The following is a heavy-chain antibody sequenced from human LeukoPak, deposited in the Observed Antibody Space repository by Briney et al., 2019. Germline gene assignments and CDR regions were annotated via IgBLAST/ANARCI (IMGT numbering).Heavy chain of an antibody. CDR1: GGSFSGYY. D-gene: IGHD3-22*01. CDR3: ARVRYYDSSGYYYYYGMDV. J-gene: IGHJ6*02. V-gene: IGHV4-34*01. CDR2: INHSGST. Sequence: KSSETLSLTCAVYGGSFSGYYWSWIRQPPGKGLEWIGEINHSGSTNYNPSLKSRVTISVDTSKNQFSLKLSSVTAADTAVYYCARVRYYDSSGYYYYYGMDVWGQGTTVTVSS.